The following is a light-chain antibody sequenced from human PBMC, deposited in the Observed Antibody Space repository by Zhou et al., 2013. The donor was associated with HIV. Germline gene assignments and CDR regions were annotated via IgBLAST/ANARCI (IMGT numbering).Light chain of an antibody. Sequence: EIVMAQSPATLSVSPGERAILSCRASQTVSINLAWYQQKPGQPPRLLIYDGFRRATDIPDRFSGSASETDFTLTISGLEPEDSAVYYCQQRDNWPITFGQGTRLEI. CDR1: QTVSIN. CDR3: QQRDNWPIT. V-gene: IGKV3D-20*02. J-gene: IGKJ5*01. CDR2: DGF.